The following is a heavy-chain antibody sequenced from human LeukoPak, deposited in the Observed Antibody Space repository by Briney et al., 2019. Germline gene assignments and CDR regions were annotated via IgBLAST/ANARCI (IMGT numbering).Heavy chain of an antibody. CDR2: IIPIFGTA. J-gene: IGHJ3*02. D-gene: IGHD5-12*01. CDR1: GGTFSSYA. V-gene: IGHV1-69*15. CDR3: ARGLGYHHYNILIDDAFDI. Sequence: SVKVSCKASGGTFSSYAISWVRQAPGQGLEWMGRIIPIFGTANYAQKFQGRVTITADESTSTAYMELSSLRSEDTAVYYCARGLGYHHYNILIDDAFDIWGQGTMVTVSS.